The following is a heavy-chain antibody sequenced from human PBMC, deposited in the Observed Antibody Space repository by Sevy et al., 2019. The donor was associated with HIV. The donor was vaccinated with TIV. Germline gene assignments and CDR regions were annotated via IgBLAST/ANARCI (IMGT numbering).Heavy chain of an antibody. V-gene: IGHV3-53*01. CDR2: IYSGGTT. J-gene: IGHJ4*02. CDR3: ARDLGYASRGYYIGY. D-gene: IGHD3-22*01. Sequence: GGSLRLSCAASGFSVSHNYMSWVRQAPGKGLDRVSVIYSGGTTYHADSVEGRFTISRDNSKNTLYLQMNNLRPEDTAVYYCARDLGYASRGYYIGYWGQGTLVTVSS. CDR1: GFSVSHNY.